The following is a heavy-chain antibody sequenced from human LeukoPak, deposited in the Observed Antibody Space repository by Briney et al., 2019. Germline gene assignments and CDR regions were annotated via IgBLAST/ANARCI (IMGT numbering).Heavy chain of an antibody. J-gene: IGHJ6*03. V-gene: IGHV1-2*02. CDR1: GYTFTGYY. CDR2: INPNSGGT. Sequence: SVKVSCKASGYTFTGYYMHWVRQAPGQGLEWMGWINPNSGGTNYAQKFQGRVTMTRDTSISTAYMELSRLRSDDTAVYYCAKTYRYYYGSGSSLSYYYYMDVWGKGTTVTISS. CDR3: AKTYRYYYGSGSSLSYYYYMDV. D-gene: IGHD3-10*01.